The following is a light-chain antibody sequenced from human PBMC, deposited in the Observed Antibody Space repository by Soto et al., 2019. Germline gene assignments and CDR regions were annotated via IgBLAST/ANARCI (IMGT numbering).Light chain of an antibody. CDR3: AAWDDSLNGVV. V-gene: IGLV1-44*01. CDR1: SSNIGSHT. CDR2: TNN. Sequence: QSVLTQPPSASGTPGQRVTISCSGSSSNIGSHTVNWYQQLPGTAPKLLIYTNNQRPSGVPDRFSGSKSGTSASLAISGLQSEDEADYYCAAWDDSLNGVVFGGGTKVTVL. J-gene: IGLJ2*01.